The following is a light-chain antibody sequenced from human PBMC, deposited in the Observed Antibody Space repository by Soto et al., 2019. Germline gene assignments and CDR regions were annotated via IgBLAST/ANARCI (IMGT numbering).Light chain of an antibody. V-gene: IGKV3-20*01. CDR3: QHYGRTPPPWT. Sequence: EIVLTQSPGTLSLSPGERATLSCRASQSVSSNYLAWYQQKPGQPPRLLISDASNRATGIPDRFSGSGSGTDFTLTLSGLEPEDFAVYYCQHYGRTPPPWTFGQGTKVEIK. CDR2: DAS. CDR1: QSVSSNY. J-gene: IGKJ1*01.